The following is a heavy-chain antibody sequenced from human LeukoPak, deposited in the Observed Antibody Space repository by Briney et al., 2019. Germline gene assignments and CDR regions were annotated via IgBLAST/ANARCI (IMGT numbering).Heavy chain of an antibody. CDR1: GFTFSTYA. Sequence: GGSLRLSCAASGFTFSTYAMSWVRQAAGKGLEWVSLISGSGGGTYYADSVKGRFTISRDNSKNTLYLQLNSLKTEDTAVYYCARGGDFGVPAPLGIDAFDFWGQGTMVTVSS. CDR3: ARGGDFGVPAPLGIDAFDF. J-gene: IGHJ3*01. V-gene: IGHV3-23*01. D-gene: IGHD2-2*01. CDR2: ISGSGGGT.